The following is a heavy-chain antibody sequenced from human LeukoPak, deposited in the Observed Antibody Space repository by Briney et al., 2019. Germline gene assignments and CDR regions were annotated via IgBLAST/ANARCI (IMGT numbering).Heavy chain of an antibody. CDR1: GGTFSSYA. Sequence: ASVKVSCKASGGTFSSYAISWVRQAPGQGLEWMGGIIPIFGTANYAQKFQGRVTITADESTSTAYMELSSLRSEDTAVYYCADRPGYTKSFDYWGQGTLVTVSS. V-gene: IGHV1-69*13. CDR2: IIPIFGTA. D-gene: IGHD2-2*02. J-gene: IGHJ4*02. CDR3: ADRPGYTKSFDY.